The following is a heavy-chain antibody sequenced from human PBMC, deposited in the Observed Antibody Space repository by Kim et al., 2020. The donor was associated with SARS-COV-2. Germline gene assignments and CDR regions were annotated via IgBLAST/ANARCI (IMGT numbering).Heavy chain of an antibody. Sequence: GGSLRLSCTASGFTFGDYAMSWFRQAPGKGLEWVGFIRSKAYGGTTEYAASVKGRFTISRDDSKSIAYLQMNSLKTEDTAVYYCRLGGSPILGYYGMDVWGQGTTVTVSS. CDR1: GFTFGDYA. D-gene: IGHD2-15*01. J-gene: IGHJ6*02. V-gene: IGHV3-49*03. CDR3: RLGGSPILGYYGMDV. CDR2: IRSKAYGGTT.